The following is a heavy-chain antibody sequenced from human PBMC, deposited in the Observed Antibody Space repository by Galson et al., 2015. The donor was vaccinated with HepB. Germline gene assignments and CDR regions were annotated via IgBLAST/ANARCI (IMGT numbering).Heavy chain of an antibody. Sequence: QVQLQESGPGLVKPSETLSLTCIVSGASISSNYWNWIRQPPGKGLEWIGYINYSGSTNYSPSLKSRVTMSVDTSKNQFSLKLSSVTAADTAVYYCARGRGSGFTTLRTDPDFDYWGQGTLVTVSS. J-gene: IGHJ4*02. CDR2: INYSGST. CDR1: GASISSNY. D-gene: IGHD3-22*01. V-gene: IGHV4-59*12. CDR3: ARGRGSGFTTLRTDPDFDY.